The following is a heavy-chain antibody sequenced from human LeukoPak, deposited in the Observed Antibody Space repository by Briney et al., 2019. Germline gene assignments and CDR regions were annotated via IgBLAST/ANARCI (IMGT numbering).Heavy chain of an antibody. CDR2: ISSSSTHI. CDR1: GFTFSSYS. D-gene: IGHD2-15*01. Sequence: GGSLRLSCAASGFTFSSYSMNWVRQAPGKGLEWVSSISSSSTHIYYADSVKGRFTISRDNSKNTLYLQMNSLRAEDTAVYYCAKDSAYCSGGSCYSGPFDYWGQGTLVTVSS. CDR3: AKDSAYCSGGSCYSGPFDY. V-gene: IGHV3-21*04. J-gene: IGHJ4*02.